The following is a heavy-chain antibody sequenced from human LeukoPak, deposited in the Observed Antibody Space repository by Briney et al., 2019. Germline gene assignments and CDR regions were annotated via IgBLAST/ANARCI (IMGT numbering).Heavy chain of an antibody. CDR1: GGSISSSSYY. CDR3: ARGNMVRGFVARYYFAY. Sequence: SETLSLTCTVSGGSISSSSYYWGWIRQPPGKGLEWIGSIYYSGSTYYNPSLKSRVTISVDTSKNQFSLKLSSVTAADTAVYYCARGNMVRGFVARYYFAYWGQGTLVTVSS. CDR2: IYYSGST. D-gene: IGHD3-10*01. J-gene: IGHJ4*02. V-gene: IGHV4-39*07.